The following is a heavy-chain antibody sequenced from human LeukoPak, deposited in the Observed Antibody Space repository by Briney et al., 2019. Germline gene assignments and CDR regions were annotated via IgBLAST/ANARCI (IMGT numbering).Heavy chain of an antibody. CDR1: GGSISSYY. J-gene: IGHJ5*02. CDR3: ARVIGIPFNWFDP. Sequence: PSETLSLTCTVSGGSISSYYWSWIRQPPGKGLEWIGYIYYSGSTNYNPSLKSRVTISVDTSKNQFSLKLSSVTAADTAVYYCARVIGIPFNWFDPWGQGTLVTVSS. D-gene: IGHD3-16*02. V-gene: IGHV4-59*01. CDR2: IYYSGST.